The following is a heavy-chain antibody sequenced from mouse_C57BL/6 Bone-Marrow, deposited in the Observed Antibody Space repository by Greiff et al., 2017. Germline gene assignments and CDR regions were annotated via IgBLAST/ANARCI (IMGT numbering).Heavy chain of an antibody. D-gene: IGHD2-4*01. CDR2: IYPGDGDP. J-gene: IGHJ2*01. V-gene: IGHV1-80*01. CDR1: GYAFSSYW. CDR3: ARGLRGGYYFDY. Sequence: QVQLQQSGAELVKPGASVKISCKASGYAFSSYWMNWVKQRPGKGLEWIGQIYPGDGDPNYNGKFKGKATLTADKSSSTAYMQLSRLSSEDSAVYFFARGLRGGYYFDYWGQGTTLTVSS.